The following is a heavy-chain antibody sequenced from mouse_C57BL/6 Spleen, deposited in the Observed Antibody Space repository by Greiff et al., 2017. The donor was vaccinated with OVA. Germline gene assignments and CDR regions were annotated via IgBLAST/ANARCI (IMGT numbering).Heavy chain of an antibody. CDR1: GFTFSSYA. Sequence: VESGEGLVKPGGSLKLSCAASGFTFSSYAMSWVRQTPEKRLEWVAYISSGGDYIYYADTVKGRFTISRDNARNTLYLQMSSLKSEDTAMYYCTREGGYGNPSMDYWGQGTSVTVSS. CDR2: ISSGGDYI. J-gene: IGHJ4*01. CDR3: TREGGYGNPSMDY. D-gene: IGHD2-1*01. V-gene: IGHV5-9-1*02.